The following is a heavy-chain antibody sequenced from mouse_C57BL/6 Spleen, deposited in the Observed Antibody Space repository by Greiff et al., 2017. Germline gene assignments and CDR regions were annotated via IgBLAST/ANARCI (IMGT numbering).Heavy chain of an antibody. J-gene: IGHJ4*01. CDR3: ARVADWDAMDY. CDR1: GYTFTSYW. CDR2: IDPSDSYT. V-gene: IGHV1-59*01. D-gene: IGHD4-1*01. Sequence: QVQLQQSGAELVRPGTSVKLSCKASGYTFTSYWMHWVKQRPGQGLEWIGVIDPSDSYTNYNQKFKGKATLTVDTSSSTAYMQLSSLTSEDSAVYYCARVADWDAMDYWGQGTSVTVSS.